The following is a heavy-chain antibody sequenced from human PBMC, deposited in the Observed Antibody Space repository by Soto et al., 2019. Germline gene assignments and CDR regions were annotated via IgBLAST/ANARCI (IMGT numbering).Heavy chain of an antibody. Sequence: EVQLVQSGAEVKKPGESLKISCKGSGYSFTSYWIGWVRQMPGKGLEWMGIIYPGDSDTRYSPSFQCQVTISADKSISTAYLQWSSLKASDTAMYYCARRRSSGWYVQFGFDYWGQGTLVTVSS. V-gene: IGHV5-51*03. CDR1: GYSFTSYW. CDR2: IYPGDSDT. CDR3: ARRRSSGWYVQFGFDY. J-gene: IGHJ4*02. D-gene: IGHD6-19*01.